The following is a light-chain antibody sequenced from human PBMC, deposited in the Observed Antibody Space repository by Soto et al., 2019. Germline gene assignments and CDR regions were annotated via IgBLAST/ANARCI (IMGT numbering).Light chain of an antibody. V-gene: IGKV3-20*01. Sequence: EIVLTQSPGTLSLSPGERATLSGRASQSVSSNYLAWYQQKPGQAPRLLIYGASNRATGIPDRFSGSGSGTDFTLTISRLEPEDFAVYYCQQYGSSPRTFGQGTKVDIK. J-gene: IGKJ1*01. CDR1: QSVSSNY. CDR3: QQYGSSPRT. CDR2: GAS.